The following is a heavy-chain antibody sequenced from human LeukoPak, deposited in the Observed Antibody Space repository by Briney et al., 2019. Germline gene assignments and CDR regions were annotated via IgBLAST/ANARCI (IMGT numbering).Heavy chain of an antibody. CDR3: ARGRGRHYYYYYMAV. CDR1: GGSIGSSSYY. CDR2: IYYTGST. D-gene: IGHD3-16*01. Sequence: SETLSLTCTDSGGSIGSSSYYWGWIRQPPGKGLEWIGSIYYTGSTHYSPSLKSRVTMSVETSKNQFSLKLTSVTAADTAVYYCARGRGRHYYYYYMAVWGKGTTVTVSS. J-gene: IGHJ6*03. V-gene: IGHV4-39*07.